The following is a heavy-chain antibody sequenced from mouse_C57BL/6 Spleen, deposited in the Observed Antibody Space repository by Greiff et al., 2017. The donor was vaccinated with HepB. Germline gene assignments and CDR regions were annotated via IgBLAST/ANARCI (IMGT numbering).Heavy chain of an antibody. CDR2: IYPRSGNT. CDR3: ARSYGSSSAWFAY. J-gene: IGHJ3*01. Sequence: VQLQQSGAELARPGASVKLSCKASGYTFTSYGISWVKQRTGQGLEWIGEIYPRSGNTYYNEKFKGKATLTADKSSSTAYMELRSLTSEDSAVYFCARSYGSSSAWFAYWGQGTLVTVSA. CDR1: GYTFTSYG. D-gene: IGHD1-1*01. V-gene: IGHV1-81*01.